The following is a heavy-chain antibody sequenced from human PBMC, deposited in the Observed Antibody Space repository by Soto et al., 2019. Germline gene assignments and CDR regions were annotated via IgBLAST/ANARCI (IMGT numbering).Heavy chain of an antibody. Sequence: PGGSLRLSCAASGFTFSSYSMNWVRQAPGKGLEWVSSISSSSSYIYYADSVKGRFTISGDKARNTVALQMSNLRAEDTALYYCVSWVSAHLDKWGPGTLVTVPQ. CDR2: ISSSSSYI. J-gene: IGHJ4*02. V-gene: IGHV3-21*04. D-gene: IGHD2-8*01. CDR3: VSWVSAHLDK. CDR1: GFTFSSYS.